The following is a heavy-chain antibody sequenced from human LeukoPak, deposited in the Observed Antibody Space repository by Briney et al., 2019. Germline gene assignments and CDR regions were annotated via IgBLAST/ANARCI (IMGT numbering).Heavy chain of an antibody. CDR2: ISYDGSNK. Sequence: GGSLRLSCAASGLTFSRYVMHWVRQAPGKGLEWVAVISYDGSNKYYADSVKGRFTISRDNSKNTLYLQMNSLRAEDTAVYYCARDLRGIAAAGTSWGQGTLATVSS. V-gene: IGHV3-30*03. CDR1: GLTFSRYV. CDR3: ARDLRGIAAAGTS. J-gene: IGHJ4*02. D-gene: IGHD6-13*01.